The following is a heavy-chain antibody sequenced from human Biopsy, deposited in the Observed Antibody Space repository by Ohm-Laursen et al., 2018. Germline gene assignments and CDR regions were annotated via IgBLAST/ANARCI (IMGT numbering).Heavy chain of an antibody. Sequence: TLSLTCTVSGVYINGGRYYWNWIRHHPGKGLEWIGNIFYSANTYYNPSLKSRVTISVDTSKNQFSLKLSSVTAADTAVHYCARLGSGDYFPTFFDFWGQGALVTVSS. J-gene: IGHJ4*02. CDR1: GVYINGGRYY. D-gene: IGHD5-12*01. CDR3: ARLGSGDYFPTFFDF. CDR2: IFYSANT. V-gene: IGHV4-31*03.